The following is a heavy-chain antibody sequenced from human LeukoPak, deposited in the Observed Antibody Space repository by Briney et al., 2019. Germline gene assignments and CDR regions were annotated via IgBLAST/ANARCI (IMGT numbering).Heavy chain of an antibody. Sequence: PGGSLRLSCAASGFTFSRYAMSWVRQAPGKGLEWVSGISGSGGSTYYADSVKGRFTISRDNSKNTLYLQMNSLRAEDTAVYYCAKKRVAVAGTHYFDYWGQGTLVTVSS. D-gene: IGHD6-19*01. CDR1: GFTFSRYA. J-gene: IGHJ4*02. CDR2: ISGSGGST. CDR3: AKKRVAVAGTHYFDY. V-gene: IGHV3-23*01.